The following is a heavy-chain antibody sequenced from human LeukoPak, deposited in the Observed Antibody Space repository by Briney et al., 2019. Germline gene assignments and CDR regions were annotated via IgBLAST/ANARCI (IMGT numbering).Heavy chain of an antibody. CDR1: GYTFTGYY. V-gene: IGHV1-2*06. CDR2: INPNSGGT. J-gene: IGHJ4*02. CDR3: ATDLVLDGDYYFDY. D-gene: IGHD4-17*01. Sequence: GASVKVSCKASGYTFTGYYMHWVRQAPGQGLEWMGRINPNSGGTNYAQKFQGRVTMTEDTSTDTAYMELSSLRSEDTAVYYCATDLVLDGDYYFDYWGQGTLVTVSS.